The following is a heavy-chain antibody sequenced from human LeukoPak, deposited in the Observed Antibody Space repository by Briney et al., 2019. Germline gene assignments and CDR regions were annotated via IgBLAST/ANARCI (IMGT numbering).Heavy chain of an antibody. V-gene: IGHV4-34*01. CDR2: INYSGST. Sequence: NPSETLSLTCAVYGGSFSGYYWSWIRQPPGKGLEWIGEINYSGSTNYNPSLKSRVTISVDTSKNQFSLKLSSVTAADTAVYYCARESPYCTNGVCYYMDVWGKGTTVTVSS. CDR3: ARESPYCTNGVCYYMDV. J-gene: IGHJ6*03. CDR1: GGSFSGYY. D-gene: IGHD2-8*01.